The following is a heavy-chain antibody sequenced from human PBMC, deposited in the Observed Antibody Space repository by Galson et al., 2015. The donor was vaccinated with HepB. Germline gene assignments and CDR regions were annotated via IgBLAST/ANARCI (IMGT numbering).Heavy chain of an antibody. V-gene: IGHV2-70*01. CDR3: ARIPQQLHPGGFDY. J-gene: IGHJ4*02. Sequence: PALVKPTQTLTLTCTFSGFSLSTSGMCVSWIRQPPGKAPEWLALIDWDDDKYYSTSLETRLTISKDTSKNQVVLTMTNMDPVDTATYYCARIPQQLHPGGFDYWGQGTLVTVSS. CDR1: GFSLSTSGMC. CDR2: IDWDDDK. D-gene: IGHD6-13*01.